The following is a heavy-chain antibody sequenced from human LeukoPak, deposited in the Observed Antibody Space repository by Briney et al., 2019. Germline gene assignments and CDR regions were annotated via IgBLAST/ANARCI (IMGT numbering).Heavy chain of an antibody. J-gene: IGHJ4*02. CDR2: ISYDGSNK. Sequence: GGSLRLSCAASGFTFSSYGMHWVRQAPGKGLEWVAVISYDGSNKYYADSVKGRFTISRDNSKNTLYLQMNSLRAEDTAVYYCAKRGDTGNYWGQGTLVTVSS. D-gene: IGHD2-21*02. CDR3: AKRGDTGNY. V-gene: IGHV3-30*18. CDR1: GFTFSSYG.